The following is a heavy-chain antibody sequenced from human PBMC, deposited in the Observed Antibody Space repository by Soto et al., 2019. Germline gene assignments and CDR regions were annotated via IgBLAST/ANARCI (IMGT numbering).Heavy chain of an antibody. CDR3: ARAPTSLDGFDI. V-gene: IGHV5-51*01. CDR1: GYSFTNYW. CDR2: IYPGDSDT. J-gene: IGHJ3*02. Sequence: GESLKISCKGSGYSFTNYWIGWVRQMTGKGLEWMGIIYPGDSDTRYSPSFQGQVTISADKSISTAYLQWRSLKASDTAIYYYARAPTSLDGFDIWGQGTMVTVSS.